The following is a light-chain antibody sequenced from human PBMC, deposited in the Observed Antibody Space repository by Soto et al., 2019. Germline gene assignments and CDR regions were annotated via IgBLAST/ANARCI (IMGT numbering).Light chain of an antibody. Sequence: EIVLTQSPGTLSSSPGERATLSCRASQSVTNSFFSWYQQKPGQAPRLLIYDASTRATGIPARFSGSGSGTEFTLTISSLQSEDFAIYYCQQYYVWNTFGGGTKV. V-gene: IGKV3D-7*01. J-gene: IGKJ4*01. CDR3: QQYYVWNT. CDR1: QSVTNSF. CDR2: DAS.